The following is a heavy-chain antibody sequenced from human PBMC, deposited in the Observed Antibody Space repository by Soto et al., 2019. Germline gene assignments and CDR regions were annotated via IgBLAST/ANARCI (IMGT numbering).Heavy chain of an antibody. CDR2: ISATGGGT. CDR1: GFKFSNYA. D-gene: IGHD3-16*01. CDR3: AKDRRAGGNSAFYFDF. J-gene: IGHJ4*02. Sequence: EVQMLASGGGLGQPGGSLRLSCAASGFKFSNYAMSWVRQAPGKGREWVSLISATGGGTYYADSVKGRFTISRDNSHNTLYLQVHSLTAEDTAVYYCAKDRRAGGNSAFYFDFWGQGAQVTVSS. V-gene: IGHV3-23*01.